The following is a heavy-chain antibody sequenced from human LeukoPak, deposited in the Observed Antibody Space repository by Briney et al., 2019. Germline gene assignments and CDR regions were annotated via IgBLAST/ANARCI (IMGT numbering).Heavy chain of an antibody. CDR2: INLNSGGT. D-gene: IGHD2-15*01. J-gene: IGHJ6*02. Sequence: ASVNVSRKCSGYTFSDYYMHWVRQAPGQGLEWMGWINLNSGGTNYAQKFQGRVTMTRDTSISTASMELSSLRSDDTAVYYCAREVVVVVDGNKPYGMDVWGQGTTVTVSS. V-gene: IGHV1-2*02. CDR1: GYTFSDYY. CDR3: AREVVVVVDGNKPYGMDV.